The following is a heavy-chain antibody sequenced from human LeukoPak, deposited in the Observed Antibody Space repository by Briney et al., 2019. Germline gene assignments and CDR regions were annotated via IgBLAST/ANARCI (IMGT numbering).Heavy chain of an antibody. CDR1: GFTFSSYA. CDR3: AKVGVGYSHVFDY. Sequence: QAGGSLRLSCAASGFTFSSYAMSWVRQAPGKGLEWVSAISGSGGSTYYADSVKGRFTISRDNSKNTLYLQMNSLRAEDTAVYYCAKVGVGYSHVFDYWGQGTLVTVSS. V-gene: IGHV3-23*01. D-gene: IGHD5-12*01. CDR2: ISGSGGST. J-gene: IGHJ4*02.